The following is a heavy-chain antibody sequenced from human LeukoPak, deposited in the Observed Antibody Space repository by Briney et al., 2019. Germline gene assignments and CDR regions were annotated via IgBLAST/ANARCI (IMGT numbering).Heavy chain of an antibody. Sequence: PSETLSLTCTVSGGSISSGGYHWTWIRQSPGKGLEWIGDINPSGSTYYNPSLKSRLTISVDTSKNQFSLKLRSVTAADTAVYYCARGRHDITMIVVVMTSVSYYLDVWGKGTTVTVS. CDR3: ARGRHDITMIVVVMTSVSYYLDV. D-gene: IGHD3-22*01. CDR1: GGSISSGGYH. V-gene: IGHV4-39*07. J-gene: IGHJ6*03. CDR2: INPSGST.